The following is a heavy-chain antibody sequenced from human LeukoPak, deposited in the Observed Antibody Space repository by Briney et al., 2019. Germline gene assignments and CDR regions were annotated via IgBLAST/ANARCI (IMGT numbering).Heavy chain of an antibody. CDR3: ARDMVVRGVTDAFDI. D-gene: IGHD3-10*01. CDR2: IKQDGSEK. Sequence: GGSLRLSCAASGFTFSSYWMSWVRQAPGKGLKWVANIKQDGSEKYYVDSVKGRFTISRDNAKNSLYLQMNSRRAEDTAVYYCARDMVVRGVTDAFDIWGQGTMVTVSS. J-gene: IGHJ3*02. CDR1: GFTFSSYW. V-gene: IGHV3-7*01.